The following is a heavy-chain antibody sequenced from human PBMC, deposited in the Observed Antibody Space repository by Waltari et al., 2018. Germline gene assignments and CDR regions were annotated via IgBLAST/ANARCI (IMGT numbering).Heavy chain of an antibody. D-gene: IGHD3-16*01. CDR1: GDTLSSHA. V-gene: IGHV1-69*05. J-gene: IGHJ6*02. CDR3: ARVRGLAAGWYYYYYGMDV. CDR2: IIPGFGTV. Sequence: QVQLVQSGAEVKKPGSSVKVSCKASGDTLSSHAISWVRQTPGQGLQWMGGIIPGFGTVNYAQKFQGRVTITTDESTSVVYMGLSSLRSEDTAVYYCARVRGLAAGWYYYYYGMDVWGQGTTVTVSS.